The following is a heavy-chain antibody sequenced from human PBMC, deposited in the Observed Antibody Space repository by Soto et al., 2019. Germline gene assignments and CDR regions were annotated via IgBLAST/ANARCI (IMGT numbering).Heavy chain of an antibody. J-gene: IGHJ4*02. V-gene: IGHV4-34*01. CDR1: GGFLSGYY. D-gene: IGHD2-21*01. CDR2: INHSGST. CDR3: VRGYSVEVPGRGF. Sequence: SEALSHPHGVYGGFLSGYYWSWSRHPPGKGLEWVGEINHSGSTNYNPSLPSRVTISVDTSKNQFSLKLTSVTAADTAVYYCVRGYSVEVPGRGFWGQGTLVTVSS.